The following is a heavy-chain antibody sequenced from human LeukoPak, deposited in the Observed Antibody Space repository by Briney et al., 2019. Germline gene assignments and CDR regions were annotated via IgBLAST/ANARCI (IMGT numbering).Heavy chain of an antibody. J-gene: IGHJ3*02. CDR3: ARHQPFLGYCSGGSCYGDAFDI. V-gene: IGHV4-34*01. D-gene: IGHD2-15*01. Sequence: SETLSLTCAVYGGSFSGYYWSWIRQPPGKGLEWIGEINHSGSTNYNPSLKSRVTISVDTSKNQFSLKLSSVTAADTAVYYCARHQPFLGYCSGGSCYGDAFDIWGQGTMVTVSS. CDR1: GGSFSGYY. CDR2: INHSGST.